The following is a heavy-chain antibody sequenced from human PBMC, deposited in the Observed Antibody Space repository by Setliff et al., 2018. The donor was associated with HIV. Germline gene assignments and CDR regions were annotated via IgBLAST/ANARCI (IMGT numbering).Heavy chain of an antibody. D-gene: IGHD3-22*01. J-gene: IGHJ6*03. CDR3: AKEGYDSAGMSYFYYYSIDV. CDR1: GFAFHDYA. CDR2: IGSSSNSI. Sequence: GGSLRLSCAASGFAFHDYAMHWVRQAPGKGLEWVAGIGSSSNSIGYEDSVKCRFTISRDNAKNSLFLQINSLSAEDTALYYCAKEGYDSAGMSYFYYYSIDVWGKGTAVTVSS. V-gene: IGHV3-9*01.